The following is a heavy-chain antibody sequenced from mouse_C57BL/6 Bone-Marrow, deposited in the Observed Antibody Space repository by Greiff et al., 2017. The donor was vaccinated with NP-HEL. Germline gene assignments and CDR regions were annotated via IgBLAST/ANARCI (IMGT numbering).Heavy chain of an antibody. V-gene: IGHV5-4*01. CDR3: ARYYGSRYYYAMDY. CDR2: ISDGGSYT. J-gene: IGHJ4*01. D-gene: IGHD1-1*01. Sequence: DVQLQESGGGLVKPGGSLKLSCAASGFTFSSYAMSWVRQTPEKRLEWVATISDGGSYTYYPDNVKGRFTISRDNAKNNLYLQMSHLKSEDTAMYYCARYYGSRYYYAMDYWGQGTSVTVSS. CDR1: GFTFSSYA.